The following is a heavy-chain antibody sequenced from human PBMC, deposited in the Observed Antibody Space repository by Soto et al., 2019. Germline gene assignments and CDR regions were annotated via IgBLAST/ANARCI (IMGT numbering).Heavy chain of an antibody. CDR1: GFTFSNFA. J-gene: IGHJ4*02. D-gene: IGHD6-19*01. CDR3: AKGKTSGWYYFDY. CDR2: LSASGRDT. V-gene: IGHV3-23*01. Sequence: EVQLLESGGELVQPGGSLRLSCAGSGFTFSNFAMSWVRQAPGRGLEWVSGLSASGRDTYYADSVKDRFTVSRDNSKNTLYLQMNSLRAEDTAIYYCAKGKTSGWYYFDYWGQGALVTVSS.